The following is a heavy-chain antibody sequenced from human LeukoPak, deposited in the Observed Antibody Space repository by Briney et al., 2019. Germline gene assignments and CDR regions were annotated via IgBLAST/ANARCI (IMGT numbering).Heavy chain of an antibody. V-gene: IGHV1-69*05. Sequence: SVKVSCKASGGTFSSYAISWVRQAPGQGLEWMGGIIPIFGTANYAQKFQGRVTITTDESTSTAYMELSSLRSEDTAVYYCARALSYCGGDCYSLDYWGQGTLVTVSS. CDR3: ARALSYCGGDCYSLDY. J-gene: IGHJ4*02. CDR1: GGTFSSYA. D-gene: IGHD2-21*01. CDR2: IIPIFGTA.